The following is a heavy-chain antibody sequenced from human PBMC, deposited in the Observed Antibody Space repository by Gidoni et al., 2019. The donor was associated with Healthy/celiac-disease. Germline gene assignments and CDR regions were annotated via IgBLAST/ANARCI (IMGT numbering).Heavy chain of an antibody. D-gene: IGHD3-3*01. J-gene: IGHJ5*02. CDR3: AGEASFYDFWSGSFGFDP. CDR2: IYYSGST. Sequence: QVQLQESGPGLVKPSQTLSLTCTVSGGSISSGDYYWSWIRQPPGKGLEWIGYIYYSGSTYYTPSLKSRVTISVDTSKNQFSLKLSSVTAADTAVYYCAGEASFYDFWSGSFGFDPWGQGTLVTVSS. CDR1: GGSISSGDYY. V-gene: IGHV4-30-4*01.